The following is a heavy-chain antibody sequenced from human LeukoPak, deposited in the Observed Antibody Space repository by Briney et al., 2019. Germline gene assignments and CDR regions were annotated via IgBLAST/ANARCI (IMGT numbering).Heavy chain of an antibody. J-gene: IGHJ4*01. CDR3: AREAGQWLAEYYFDY. CDR2: ISSSSSTI. CDR1: GFTFSSYS. D-gene: IGHD6-19*01. V-gene: IGHV3-48*01. Sequence: AGSLRLSCAASGFTFSSYSMNWVRQAPGKGLEWVSYISSSSSTIYYADSVKGRFTISRDNAKNSLYLQMNSLRAEDTAVYYCAREAGQWLAEYYFDYWGQGTLVTVSS.